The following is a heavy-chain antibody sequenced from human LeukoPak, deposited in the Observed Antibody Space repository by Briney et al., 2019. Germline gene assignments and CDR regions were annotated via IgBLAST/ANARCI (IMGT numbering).Heavy chain of an antibody. V-gene: IGHV3-9*01. CDR2: ISWDSDSI. J-gene: IGHJ4*02. Sequence: PGGSLRLSCAASGFTFDNYDMHWVRLAPGKGLEWVSGISWDSDSIAYADSVKGRFTISRDNSKNTLYLQMNSLRAEDTAVYYCAKDPLATVTTSYWGQGTLVTVSS. CDR1: GFTFDNYD. D-gene: IGHD4-17*01. CDR3: AKDPLATVTTSY.